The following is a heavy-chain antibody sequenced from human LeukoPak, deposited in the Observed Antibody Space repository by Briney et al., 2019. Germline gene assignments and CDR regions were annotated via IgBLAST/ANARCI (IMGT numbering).Heavy chain of an antibody. Sequence: ASVKVSCKASGCTFTGYFMHWVRQAPGQGLEWMGWINPNSGGTNYAQKFQGRVTMTRDTSISTAYMELSRLRSDDTAVYYCASSIVYCSSTSCYFNWGQGTLVTVSS. CDR3: ASSIVYCSSTSCYFN. CDR1: GCTFTGYF. J-gene: IGHJ4*02. D-gene: IGHD2-2*01. V-gene: IGHV1-2*02. CDR2: INPNSGGT.